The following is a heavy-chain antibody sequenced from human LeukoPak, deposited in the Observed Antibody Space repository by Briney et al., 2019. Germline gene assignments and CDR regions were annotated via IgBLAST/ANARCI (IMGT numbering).Heavy chain of an antibody. V-gene: IGHV4-61*02. J-gene: IGHJ5*02. D-gene: IGHD2-15*01. CDR2: IYTSGST. Sequence: SETLSLTCTVSGGSISSGSYYWSWIRQPAGKGLEWIGRIYTSGSTNYNPSRKSRVTISVDTSENQFSLKLTSVTAADTAVYYCAKEGSGRLRNWFDPWGQGTLVTVSS. CDR1: GGSISSGSYY. CDR3: AKEGSGRLRNWFDP.